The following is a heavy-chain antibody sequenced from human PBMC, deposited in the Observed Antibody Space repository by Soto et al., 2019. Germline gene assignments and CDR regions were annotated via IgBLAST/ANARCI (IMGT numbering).Heavy chain of an antibody. Sequence: SETLCLTCTVSGGSISSVDYYWSLIRQPPGKGLEWIGYIYYSGSTYYNPSLKSRVTISVDTSKNQFSLKLSSVTAADTAVYYCARGEEGIQLWLPYFEYWRQRTRVIVSS. CDR3: ARGEEGIQLWLPYFEY. CDR1: GGSISSVDYY. V-gene: IGHV4-30-4*01. CDR2: IYYSGST. J-gene: IGHJ4*02. D-gene: IGHD5-18*01.